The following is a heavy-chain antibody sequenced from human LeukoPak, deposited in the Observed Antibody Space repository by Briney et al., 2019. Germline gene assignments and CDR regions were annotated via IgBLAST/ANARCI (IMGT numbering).Heavy chain of an antibody. CDR3: ARDFSRAELHSFEGDY. CDR1: GGTFSSYA. V-gene: IGHV1-46*01. J-gene: IGHJ4*02. CDR2: INPNGGMT. D-gene: IGHD3-3*02. Sequence: ASAKVSCKASGGTFSSYAISWVRQAPGQGLEWMGIINPNGGMTAYAQRFRGRVTMTRETSTNTVYMELSSLTSEDTAVYYCARDFSRAELHSFEGDYWGQGTLVTVSS.